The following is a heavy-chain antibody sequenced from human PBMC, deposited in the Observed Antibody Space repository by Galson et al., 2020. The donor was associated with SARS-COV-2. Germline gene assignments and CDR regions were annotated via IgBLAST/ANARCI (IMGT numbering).Heavy chain of an antibody. V-gene: IGHV2-5*01. D-gene: IGHD2-21*01. CDR2: IYWNDNE. J-gene: IGHJ6*03. CDR1: GFSLSTVGAA. CDR3: VHTFCCGDRCYYYYMDV. Sequence: YGLTQVKPTQTLTLTCTFTGFSLSTVGAAVGWVRQHPGKALEWLALIYWNDNERYSPFLQRRISITKDISRNQVVLIMSDMDPVDTATYYCVHTFCCGDRCYYYYMDVWGKGSSFT.